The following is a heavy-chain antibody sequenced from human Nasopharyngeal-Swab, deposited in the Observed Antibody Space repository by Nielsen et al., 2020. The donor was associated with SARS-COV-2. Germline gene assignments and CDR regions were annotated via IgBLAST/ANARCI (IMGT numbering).Heavy chain of an antibody. CDR3: AKSGSEYDYDHIPVPIDF. Sequence: GEPLKISCTTSGFTFSSYAMNWVRQDPGKGLEWVSSVSGSGGSTHYANSVKGRFAISRDNSKNTLYLQMNSLRVEDTAIYYCAKSGSEYDYDHIPVPIDFWGQGTLVAVSS. J-gene: IGHJ4*02. V-gene: IGHV3-23*01. D-gene: IGHD3-16*01. CDR1: GFTFSSYA. CDR2: VSGSGGST.